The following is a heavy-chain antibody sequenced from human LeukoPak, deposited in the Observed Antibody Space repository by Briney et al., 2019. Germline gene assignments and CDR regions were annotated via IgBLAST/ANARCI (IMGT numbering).Heavy chain of an antibody. J-gene: IGHJ4*02. D-gene: IGHD6-19*01. CDR1: GFTFSSYS. CDR2: ISSSSSYI. Sequence: GGSLRPSCAASGFTFSSYSINWVRQAPGKGLEWVSSISSSSSYIYYADSVKGRFTISRDNAKNSLYLQMNSLRAEDTAVYYCARVRIAVAGVFDYWGQGTLVTVSS. CDR3: ARVRIAVAGVFDY. V-gene: IGHV3-21*01.